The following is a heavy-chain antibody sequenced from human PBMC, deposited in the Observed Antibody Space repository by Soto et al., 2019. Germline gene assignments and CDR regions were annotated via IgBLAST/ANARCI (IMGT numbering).Heavy chain of an antibody. Sequence: QVQLQESGPGLVKSSQTLSLTCTVSGGSISSDGNYWSWIRQHPGKGLEWIGYIYYSGSTNYNPSPKSPVTISVSTSKNQFSRKLNSVTAADTAVYYCARARMVRGIIYYYGMDVWGQGTTVTVSS. D-gene: IGHD3-10*01. V-gene: IGHV4-31*01. CDR2: IYYSGST. CDR3: ARARMVRGIIYYYGMDV. CDR1: GGSISSDGNY. J-gene: IGHJ6*02.